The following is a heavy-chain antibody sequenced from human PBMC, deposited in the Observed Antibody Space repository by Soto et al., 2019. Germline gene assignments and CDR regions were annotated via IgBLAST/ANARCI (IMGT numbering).Heavy chain of an antibody. CDR3: ARAPILVGVTPYENYFDS. CDR2: SIPIFGTA. J-gene: IGHJ4*02. D-gene: IGHD3-3*01. CDR1: GGTFSNSV. Sequence: SVKVSCQASGGTFSNSVISWVRQAPGQGLEWMGGSIPIFGTANYAQKFQGRVTIIADESTSTAYMELTSLRSEDTAVYYCARAPILVGVTPYENYFDSWGQGTLVTVSS. V-gene: IGHV1-69*13.